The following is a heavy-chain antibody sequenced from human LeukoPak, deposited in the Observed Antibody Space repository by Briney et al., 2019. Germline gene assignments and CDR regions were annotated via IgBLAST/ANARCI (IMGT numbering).Heavy chain of an antibody. CDR1: GYTFTSYD. Sequence: RASVKVSCKASGYTFTSYDINWVRQATGQGLEWMGWKNPNSGNTGYAQKFQGRVTMTRNTSITTAYMELSSLRSEDTAVYYCARRNFWSGYSVYYYYGMDVWGQGTTVTVSS. D-gene: IGHD3-3*01. V-gene: IGHV1-8*01. CDR3: ARRNFWSGYSVYYYYGMDV. CDR2: KNPNSGNT. J-gene: IGHJ6*02.